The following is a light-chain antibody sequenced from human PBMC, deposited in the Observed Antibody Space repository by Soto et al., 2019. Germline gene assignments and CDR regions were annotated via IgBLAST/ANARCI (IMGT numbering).Light chain of an antibody. Sequence: EIVLTQSPVTLSLSPGERATLSCRASQTVNNNYVAWYQQKPGQAPRLLIFRASNKATGIPDRFSGSGSGTDFTLTISRLEPEDFAVYYCQQYGGTFGQGTKVDIK. CDR1: QTVNNNY. V-gene: IGKV3-20*01. CDR2: RAS. CDR3: QQYGGT. J-gene: IGKJ1*01.